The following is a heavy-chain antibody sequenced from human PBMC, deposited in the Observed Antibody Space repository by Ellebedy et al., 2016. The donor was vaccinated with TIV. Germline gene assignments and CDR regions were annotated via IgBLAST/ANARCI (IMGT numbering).Heavy chain of an antibody. Sequence: GESLKISXKGSGYSFTSYWISWVRQMPGKGLEWMGRIDPSDSYTNYSPSFQGHVTISAAKSISTAYLQWSSLKASDTAMYYCARHHGGYDLGGGGDAFDIWGQGTMVTVSS. CDR3: ARHHGGYDLGGGGDAFDI. J-gene: IGHJ3*02. V-gene: IGHV5-10-1*01. CDR1: GYSFTSYW. CDR2: IDPSDSYT. D-gene: IGHD5-12*01.